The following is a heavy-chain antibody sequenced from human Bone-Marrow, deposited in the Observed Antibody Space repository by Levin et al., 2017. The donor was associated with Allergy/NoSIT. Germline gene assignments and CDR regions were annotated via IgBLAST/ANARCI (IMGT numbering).Heavy chain of an antibody. Sequence: SEPLSLPFAVYGGYFSGYYWSWIRQPPGQGLAWIGEINHSGSTNYNPSLKSRVTISVDTSKNQFSLKLSSVTAADTAVYYCARVSMVRGVIGFLKRSWFDPWGQGTLVTVSS. CDR1: GGYFSGYY. V-gene: IGHV4-34*01. CDR2: INHSGST. J-gene: IGHJ5*02. CDR3: ARVSMVRGVIGFLKRSWFDP. D-gene: IGHD3-10*01.